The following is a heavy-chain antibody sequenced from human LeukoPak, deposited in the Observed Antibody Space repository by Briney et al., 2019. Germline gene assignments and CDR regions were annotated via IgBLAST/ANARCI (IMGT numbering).Heavy chain of an antibody. CDR1: GFTFSSYG. CDR2: IWYDGSNK. D-gene: IGHD3-22*01. V-gene: IGHV3-33*06. Sequence: GGSLRLSCAASGFTFSSYGMHWVRQAPGKGLEWVAVIWYDGSNKYYADSVKGRFTISRDNSKNTLYLRMNSLRAEDTAVYYCAKAYYDSSGYPSFLDDYWGQGTLVTVSS. CDR3: AKAYYDSSGYPSFLDDY. J-gene: IGHJ4*02.